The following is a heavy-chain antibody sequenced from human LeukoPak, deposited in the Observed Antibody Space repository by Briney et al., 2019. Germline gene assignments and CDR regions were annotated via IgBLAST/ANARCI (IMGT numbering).Heavy chain of an antibody. J-gene: IGHJ3*02. CDR3: ARGSIAAAGTRAGVVDI. V-gene: IGHV1-69*04. CDR2: IIPILGIA. D-gene: IGHD6-13*01. Sequence: SVTVSCKASGGTFSSYAISWVRQAPGQGLEWMGRIIPILGIANYAQKFQGRVTITADKSTSTAYMELSSLRSEDTAVYYCARGSIAAAGTRAGVVDIWGQGTMVTVSS. CDR1: GGTFSSYA.